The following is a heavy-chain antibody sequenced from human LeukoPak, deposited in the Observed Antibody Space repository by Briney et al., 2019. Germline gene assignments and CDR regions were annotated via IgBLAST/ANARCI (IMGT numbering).Heavy chain of an antibody. CDR2: ISSSSSYI. CDR3: ARDLYYGSGPLRNYYGMDA. V-gene: IGHV3-21*01. J-gene: IGHJ6*02. Sequence: PGGSLRLSCAASGFTFSSYSMNWVRQAPGKGLEWVSSISSSSSYIYYADSVKGRFTISRDNAKNSLYLQMNSLRAEDTAVYYCARDLYYGSGPLRNYYGMDAWGQGTTVTVSS. D-gene: IGHD3-10*01. CDR1: GFTFSSYS.